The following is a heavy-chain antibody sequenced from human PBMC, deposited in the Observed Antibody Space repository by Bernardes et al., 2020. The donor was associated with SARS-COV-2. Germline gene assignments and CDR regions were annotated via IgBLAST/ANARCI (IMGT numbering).Heavy chain of an antibody. J-gene: IGHJ4*02. V-gene: IGHV3-23*01. CDR2: ISGSGGST. CDR3: AKVRGWVRLWYFDY. Sequence: GGSLRLSCAASGFTFSSYAMSWVRQAPGKGLEWVSAISGSGGSTYYADSVKGRFTISRDNSKNTLYLQMNSLRAEDAAVYYCAKVRGWVRLWYFDYWGQGTLVTVSS. D-gene: IGHD2-21*01. CDR1: GFTFSSYA.